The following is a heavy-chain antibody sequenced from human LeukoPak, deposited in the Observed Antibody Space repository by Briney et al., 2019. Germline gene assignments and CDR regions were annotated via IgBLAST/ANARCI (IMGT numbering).Heavy chain of an antibody. CDR3: TRDVTGDYWFDP. D-gene: IGHD3-16*01. J-gene: IGHJ5*02. CDR2: INPRSGGR. Sequence: ASLKGSWKASEDTFTAYDMHWVRQAPGQGLEGMGWINPRSGGRDYAQKFQGRVTMTRDTSISTAYMELSRLTSDDTAVYYCTRDVTGDYWFDPWGQGTLVTVSS. CDR1: EDTFTAYD. V-gene: IGHV1-2*02.